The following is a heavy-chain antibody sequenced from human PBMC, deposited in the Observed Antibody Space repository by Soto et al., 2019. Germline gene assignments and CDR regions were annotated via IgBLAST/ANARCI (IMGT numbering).Heavy chain of an antibody. V-gene: IGHV4-39*01. CDR3: SRHNDDSSGYREYYFDY. CDR1: GGSMSTSGYS. Sequence: SETLSLTCTVSGGSMSTSGYSWGWIRQPPGKGRVGIGSIYYSGSTYYTPSLKCRVTLSVDTSKTPISLKLRSVTAADTAVYYCSRHNDDSSGYREYYFDYWGQGTLVTVSS. CDR2: IYYSGST. J-gene: IGHJ4*02. D-gene: IGHD3-22*01.